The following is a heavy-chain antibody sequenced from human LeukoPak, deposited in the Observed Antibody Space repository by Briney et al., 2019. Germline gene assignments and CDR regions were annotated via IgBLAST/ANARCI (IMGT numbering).Heavy chain of an antibody. V-gene: IGHV4-59*01. CDR1: GGSISSYY. Sequence: SETLSLTCTVSGGSISSYYWSWIRQPPGKGLEWIGYIHYSGSTNYNPSLKGRVTISVDTSKNQFSLKLSSVTAADTAVYYCARDLGSISSATTAWGQGTMVTVSS. CDR2: IHYSGST. J-gene: IGHJ3*01. D-gene: IGHD1-26*01. CDR3: ARDLGSISSATTA.